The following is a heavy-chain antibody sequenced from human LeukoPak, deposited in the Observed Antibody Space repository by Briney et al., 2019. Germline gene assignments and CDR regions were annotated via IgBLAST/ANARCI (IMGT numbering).Heavy chain of an antibody. CDR3: ARDLGGSYYNPAFYFDY. Sequence: GGSLRLSCAASGFTFSSYAMHWVRQAPGKGLEWVAVISYDGSNKYYADSVKGRFTISRDNSKNTLYLQMNSLRAEDTAVYYCARDLGGSYYNPAFYFDYWGQGTLVTV. V-gene: IGHV3-30-3*01. CDR2: ISYDGSNK. D-gene: IGHD1-26*01. J-gene: IGHJ4*02. CDR1: GFTFSSYA.